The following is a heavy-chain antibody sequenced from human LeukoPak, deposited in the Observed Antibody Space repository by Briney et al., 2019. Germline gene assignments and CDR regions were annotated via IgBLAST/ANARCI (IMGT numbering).Heavy chain of an antibody. V-gene: IGHV1-69*05. J-gene: IGHJ4*02. Sequence: SVKVSCKASGGTFSSYAISWVRQAPGQGLEWMGGIIPIFGTANYAQKFQGRVTITTDESTSTAYMELSSLRSEDTAVYYCARGGRTYYYDSSGYYSDYWGQGALVTVSS. D-gene: IGHD3-22*01. CDR1: GGTFSSYA. CDR2: IIPIFGTA. CDR3: ARGGRTYYYDSSGYYSDY.